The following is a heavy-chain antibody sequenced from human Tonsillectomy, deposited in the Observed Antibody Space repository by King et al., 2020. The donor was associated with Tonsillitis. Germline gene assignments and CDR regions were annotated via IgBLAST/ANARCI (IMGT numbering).Heavy chain of an antibody. D-gene: IGHD3-10*01. CDR1: GYRFTNYW. V-gene: IGHV5-51*01. CDR2: IYPGDSDT. CDR3: ASRFANGWGSYSYFDY. Sequence: VQLVESGAEVKKPGESLKISCRASGYRFTNYWIGWVRQMPGKGLEWMGIIYPGDSDTTYSPSFQDQVTISADMSITPAYLQWSSLRATDTAIYYCASRFANGWGSYSYFDYWGQGTLVTVSS. J-gene: IGHJ4*02.